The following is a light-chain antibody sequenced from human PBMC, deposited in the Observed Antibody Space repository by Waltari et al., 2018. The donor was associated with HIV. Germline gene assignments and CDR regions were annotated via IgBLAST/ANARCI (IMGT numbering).Light chain of an antibody. CDR2: DVN. J-gene: IGLJ2*01. Sequence: QSALTQPASVSGSPGQSITISCTGTSSDIGRYNYVSWYQQHPGKAPKLMIYDVNNRPSGVSNRFSGSKSGNTASLTISGLQAEDEADYYCSSYTGTVIFGGGTKLTV. V-gene: IGLV2-14*01. CDR3: SSYTGTVI. CDR1: SSDIGRYNY.